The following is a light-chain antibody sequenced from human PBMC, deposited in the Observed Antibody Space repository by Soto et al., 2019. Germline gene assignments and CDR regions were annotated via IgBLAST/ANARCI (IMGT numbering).Light chain of an antibody. CDR1: SSDVGGYNY. J-gene: IGLJ1*01. CDR2: DVS. CDR3: SSYTGSGTDV. Sequence: QSALTQPASVSGSPGQSITISCTGTSSDVGGYNYVSWYQQYPGKAPKLMIFDVSNRPSGVSDRFSGSKSGNTASLTISGLQAEDEADYYCSSYTGSGTDVFGTGTKLTV. V-gene: IGLV2-14*01.